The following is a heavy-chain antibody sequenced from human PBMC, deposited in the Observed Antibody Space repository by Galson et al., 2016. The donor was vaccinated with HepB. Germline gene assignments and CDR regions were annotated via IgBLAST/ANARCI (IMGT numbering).Heavy chain of an antibody. J-gene: IGHJ4*02. V-gene: IGHV3-30*03. D-gene: IGHD2-21*02. CDR2: ISYAAKNV. Sequence: SLRLSCAASGFTLSNSAMHWVRQAPGKGLEWVAKISYAAKNVYYAESLRGRSAISRDYSKNALYLEMNSLRVEDTAVYYCAADATTIVTAFDYWGQGTLVTVSS. CDR1: GFTLSNSA. CDR3: AADATTIVTAFDY.